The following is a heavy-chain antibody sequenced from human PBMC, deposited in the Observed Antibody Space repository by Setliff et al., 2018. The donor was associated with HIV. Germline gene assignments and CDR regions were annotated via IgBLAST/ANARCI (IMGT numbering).Heavy chain of an antibody. D-gene: IGHD3-3*01. Sequence: SETLSLTCTVSGGSISSSNYYWAWIRQPPGKGLEWIGSIDYNEITYYNPSLKSRVTLSVDTPKNQFSLYLSSVTASDTAVYYCASLFRLSGFWISFLPDYWGQGILVTVSS. CDR3: ASLFRLSGFWISFLPDY. CDR2: IDYNEIT. CDR1: GGSISSSNYY. V-gene: IGHV4-39*01. J-gene: IGHJ4*02.